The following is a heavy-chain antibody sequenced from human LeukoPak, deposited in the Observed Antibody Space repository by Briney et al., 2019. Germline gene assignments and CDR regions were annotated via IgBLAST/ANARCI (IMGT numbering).Heavy chain of an antibody. Sequence: GGSLRLSCAASGFTFSDFYMNWVRQAPGKGLEWISYISGTSRYTNYADSVKGRFTISRDNAKNSLYLQMNSLRDEDTAVYYCARENWAYGSNPFDYWGQGTLVTVSS. D-gene: IGHD4-23*01. V-gene: IGHV3-11*06. CDR2: ISGTSRYT. CDR1: GFTFSDFY. CDR3: ARENWAYGSNPFDY. J-gene: IGHJ4*02.